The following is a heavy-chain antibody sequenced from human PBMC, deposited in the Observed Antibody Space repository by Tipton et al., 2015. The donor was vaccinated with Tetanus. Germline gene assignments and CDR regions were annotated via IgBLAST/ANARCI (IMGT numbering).Heavy chain of an antibody. Sequence: VQLVQSGGGLVQPGGSLGLSCAASGFTFSTTWFSWVRQAPGKGLEWVASINEDGSETYYGDSVKGRFTISRDNAKNSVYLQMNILKVEDTAIYFCARGSGFTGYNNWGQGTLVPVSS. CDR1: GFTFSTTW. V-gene: IGHV3-7*01. J-gene: IGHJ4*02. CDR2: INEDGSET. D-gene: IGHD5-24*01. CDR3: ARGSGFTGYNN.